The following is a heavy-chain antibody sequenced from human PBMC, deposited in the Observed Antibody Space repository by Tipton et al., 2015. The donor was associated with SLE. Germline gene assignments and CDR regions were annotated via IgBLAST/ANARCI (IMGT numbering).Heavy chain of an antibody. V-gene: IGHV3-7*01. CDR3: ARDRAQPRNYFDY. CDR1: GFPFSRYL. J-gene: IGHJ4*02. Sequence: GSLRLSCAASGFPFSRYLMTWVRQAPGKGLEWVANIIQDGSEQFYVASVKGRFTISRDNAKNSLYLQMNSLRAEDTAVYYCARDRAQPRNYFDYWGQGTLVTVSS. CDR2: IIQDGSEQ. D-gene: IGHD2-2*01.